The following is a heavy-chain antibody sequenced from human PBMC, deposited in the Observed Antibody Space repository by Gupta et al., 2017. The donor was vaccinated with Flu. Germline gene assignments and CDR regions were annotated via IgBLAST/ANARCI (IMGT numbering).Heavy chain of an antibody. J-gene: IGHJ6*02. CDR1: GYTFTSHD. Sequence: QVQLVQSGAEVKKPGASVKVSCKASGYTFTSHDINWVRPATGQGLEWMGWMNPNSGNTGYAQKFQGRVTMTRNTSISTAYMELSSLRSEDTAVYYCARGGQDDSNPNYGMDVWGQGTTVTGSS. V-gene: IGHV1-8*01. CDR3: ARGGQDDSNPNYGMDV. CDR2: MNPNSGNT. D-gene: IGHD4-4*01.